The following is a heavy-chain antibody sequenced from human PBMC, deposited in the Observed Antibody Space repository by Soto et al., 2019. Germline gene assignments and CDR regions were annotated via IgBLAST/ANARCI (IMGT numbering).Heavy chain of an antibody. J-gene: IGHJ4*02. D-gene: IGHD3-10*01. Sequence: GGSLRLSCAASGFTFSSYAMHWVRQAPGKGLEWVAVISYDGSNKYYADSVKGRFTISRDNSKNTLYLQMNSLRPDDTALYFCARAYYFGSGTSYTLYYWGQGTQVTVSS. CDR1: GFTFSSYA. CDR3: ARAYYFGSGTSYTLYY. V-gene: IGHV3-30-3*01. CDR2: ISYDGSNK.